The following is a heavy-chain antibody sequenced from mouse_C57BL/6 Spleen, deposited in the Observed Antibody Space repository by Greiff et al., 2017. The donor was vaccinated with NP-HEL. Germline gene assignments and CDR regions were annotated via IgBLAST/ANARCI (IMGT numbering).Heavy chain of an antibody. CDR1: GYTFTSYG. V-gene: IGHV1-81*01. CDR3: ARLYSKGGMDY. Sequence: QVQLQQSGAELARPGASVKLSCKASGYTFTSYGISWVKQRTGQGLEWIGEIYPRSGNTYYNEKFKGKAALTADKSSSTAYMELRSLTSEDSAVYFCARLYSKGGMDYWGQGTSVTVSS. J-gene: IGHJ4*01. CDR2: IYPRSGNT. D-gene: IGHD2-5*01.